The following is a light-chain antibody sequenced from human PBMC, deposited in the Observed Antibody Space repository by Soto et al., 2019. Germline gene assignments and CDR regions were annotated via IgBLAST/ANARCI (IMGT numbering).Light chain of an antibody. CDR1: QSLLYRSNNKNY. CDR3: QQYYSTPPMGT. Sequence: DIVMTQSPDSLAVSLGERATINCKSSQSLLYRSNNKNYLAWYQQKPGQSPKLLIYWASTRESGVPDRFSGSGSGTDFTLTISSLQAEGVAIYYCQQYYSTPPMGTFGQGTKVEI. CDR2: WAS. J-gene: IGKJ1*01. V-gene: IGKV4-1*01.